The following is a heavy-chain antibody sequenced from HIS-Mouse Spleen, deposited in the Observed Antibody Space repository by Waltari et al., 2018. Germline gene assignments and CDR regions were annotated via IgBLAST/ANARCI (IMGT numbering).Heavy chain of an antibody. D-gene: IGHD6-6*01. V-gene: IGHV4-39*07. CDR1: GGSISSSSYY. J-gene: IGHJ6*02. CDR2: IYYSGST. CDR3: ASEQGSSYYYYYYGMDV. Sequence: QLQLQESGPGLVKPSETLSLTCTVSGGSISSSSYYWGWIRQPPGKGLEWIGSIYYSGSTYYNPSLKSRVTISVDTSKNQFSLKLSSVTAADTAVYYCASEQGSSYYYYYYGMDVWGQGTTVTVSS.